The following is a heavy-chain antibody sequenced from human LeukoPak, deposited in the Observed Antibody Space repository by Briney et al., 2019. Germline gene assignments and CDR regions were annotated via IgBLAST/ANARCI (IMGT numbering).Heavy chain of an antibody. D-gene: IGHD3-9*01. Sequence: SETLSLTCTVSGGSISSYYWSWIRQPPGKGLEWIGYIYYSGSTNYNPSLKSRVTISVDTSKNQFSLKLSSVTAADTAVYYCARTYYDILTGYSVGIDYWGQGTLVTVSS. CDR2: IYYSGST. V-gene: IGHV4-59*01. CDR1: GGSISSYY. J-gene: IGHJ4*02. CDR3: ARTYYDILTGYSVGIDY.